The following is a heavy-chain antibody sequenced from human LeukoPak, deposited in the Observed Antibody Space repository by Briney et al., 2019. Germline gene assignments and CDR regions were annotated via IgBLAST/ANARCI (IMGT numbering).Heavy chain of an antibody. D-gene: IGHD6-13*01. J-gene: IGHJ6*03. CDR1: GVTFSSYA. CDR2: ISSNGGST. Sequence: GGSLRLSCAASGVTFSSYAMRWVRQAPGERLEYVSAISSNGGSTYYANSVKGAVSISRDNAKNSVFLQMNSLRAEDTAVYYCARDHSSSWLNDYCYYYMDVWGKGTTVTVSS. CDR3: ARDHSSSWLNDYCYYYMDV. V-gene: IGHV3-64*01.